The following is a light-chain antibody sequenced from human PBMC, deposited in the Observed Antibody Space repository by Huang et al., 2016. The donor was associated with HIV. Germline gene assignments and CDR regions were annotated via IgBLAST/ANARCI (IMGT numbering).Light chain of an antibody. V-gene: IGKV1-39*01. CDR2: TAS. CDR3: QQSYSSLFT. J-gene: IGKJ3*01. CDR1: QNINTY. Sequence: DIQMTQSPSSLSASVGDRVTITCRASQNINTYLNWYQQKRGKAPKLLIYTASTLERGVPSRFSGSGSGTDFTLTINSLQPEDSATYYCQQSYSSLFTFGPGTKIDIK.